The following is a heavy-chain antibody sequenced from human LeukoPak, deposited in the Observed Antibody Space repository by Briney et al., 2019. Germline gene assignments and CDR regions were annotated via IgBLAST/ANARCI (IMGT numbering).Heavy chain of an antibody. J-gene: IGHJ4*02. V-gene: IGHV3-23*01. CDR2: ISGSGGST. D-gene: IGHD6-19*01. CDR1: GFTFSSYA. Sequence: GGSLRLSCAASGFTFSSYAMSWVRQAPGKGLEWVSAISGSGGSTYYADSVKGRFTISRDNSKNTLYLQMNSLRAEDTGVYYCAKDRTIAVAGPYFDYWGQGTLVTVSS. CDR3: AKDRTIAVAGPYFDY.